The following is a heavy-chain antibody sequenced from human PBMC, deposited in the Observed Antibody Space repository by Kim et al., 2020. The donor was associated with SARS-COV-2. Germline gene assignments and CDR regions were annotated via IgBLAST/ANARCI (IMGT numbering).Heavy chain of an antibody. Sequence: GGSLRLSCAASGFTFSSYAMHWVRQAPGKGLEWVAVISYDGSNKYYADSVKGRFTISRDNSKNTLYLQMNSLRAEDTAVYYCARKGVRLGELSWPMDYWGQGTLVTVSS. V-gene: IGHV3-30-3*01. CDR1: GFTFSSYA. J-gene: IGHJ4*02. D-gene: IGHD3-16*02. CDR2: ISYDGSNK. CDR3: ARKGVRLGELSWPMDY.